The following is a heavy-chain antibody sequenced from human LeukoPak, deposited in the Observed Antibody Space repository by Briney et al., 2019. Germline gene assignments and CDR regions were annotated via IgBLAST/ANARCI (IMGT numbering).Heavy chain of an antibody. CDR3: TRTLYYDSSGPKQDYYYYYMDV. J-gene: IGHJ6*03. V-gene: IGHV3-73*01. CDR2: IRSKANSYAT. CDR1: GFTFSGSA. D-gene: IGHD3-22*01. Sequence: GGSLRLSCAASGFTFSGSAMHWVRQASGKGLEWVGRIRSKANSYATAYAASVKGRFTISRDDSKNTAYLQMNSLKTEDTAVYYCTRTLYYDSSGPKQDYYYYYMDVWGKGTTVTVSS.